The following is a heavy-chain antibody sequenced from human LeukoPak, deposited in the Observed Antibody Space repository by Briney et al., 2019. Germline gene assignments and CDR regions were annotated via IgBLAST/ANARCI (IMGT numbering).Heavy chain of an antibody. V-gene: IGHV4-59*01. CDR3: ARLSATGAGYYGMDV. CDR2: LYSSGST. CDR1: GGSISSYY. D-gene: IGHD7-27*01. J-gene: IGHJ6*02. Sequence: SETLSLTCTVSGGSISSYYWTWIRQPPGKGLEWIAYLYSSGSTIYNPSLKSRVIISVDTSKNQFSPKLSSVTAADTAVYYCARLSATGAGYYGMDVWGQGTTVTVSS.